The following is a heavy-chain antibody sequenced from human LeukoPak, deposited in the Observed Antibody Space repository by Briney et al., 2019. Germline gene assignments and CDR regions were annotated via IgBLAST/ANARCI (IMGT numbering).Heavy chain of an antibody. Sequence: SETLSLTCTVSGGSISTYYWSWIRQPPGKGLEWIGYISNSGRANNNPSLNSRVTISLDTSKNQLSLKLSSVTAADTAMYYCARGVDSGWPHFGYWGQGTQVAVSS. D-gene: IGHD6-19*01. CDR3: ARGVDSGWPHFGY. CDR1: GGSISTYY. J-gene: IGHJ4*02. CDR2: ISNSGRA. V-gene: IGHV4-4*08.